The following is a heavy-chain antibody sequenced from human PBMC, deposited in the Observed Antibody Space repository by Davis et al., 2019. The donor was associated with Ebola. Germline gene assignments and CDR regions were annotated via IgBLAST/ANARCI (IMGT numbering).Heavy chain of an antibody. CDR3: ARALYYYDSSGYYSY. CDR2: IYYSGST. Sequence: MPSETLSLTCIVSGGSVRSRDNYYWSWIRQSPGKGPEWIGLIYYSGSTNYNPSLKSRVTISVDKSKNQFSLKLSSVTAADTAVYYCARALYYYDSSGYYSYWGQGTLVTVSS. D-gene: IGHD3-22*01. CDR1: GGSVRSRDNYY. V-gene: IGHV4-61*01. J-gene: IGHJ4*02.